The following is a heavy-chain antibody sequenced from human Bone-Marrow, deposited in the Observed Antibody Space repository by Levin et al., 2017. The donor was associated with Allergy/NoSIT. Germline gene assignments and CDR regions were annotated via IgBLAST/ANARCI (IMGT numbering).Heavy chain of an antibody. Sequence: PGGSLRLSCAASGFDFSDYYMTWIRQAPGKGLDCVSFISTSGSTTYYADSVKGRFNISRDNAKTSLYLQMTSLTAEDTAGYYCARRAGKGWFDTWGQGILVTVSS. CDR2: ISTSGSTT. CDR1: GFDFSDYY. D-gene: IGHD6-13*01. J-gene: IGHJ5*02. CDR3: ARRAGKGWFDT. V-gene: IGHV3-11*01.